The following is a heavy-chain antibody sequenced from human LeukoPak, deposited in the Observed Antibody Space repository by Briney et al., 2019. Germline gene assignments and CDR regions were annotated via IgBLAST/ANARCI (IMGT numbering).Heavy chain of an antibody. CDR2: IYTSGST. D-gene: IGHD2-21*02. J-gene: IGHJ6*02. Sequence: SETLSLTCTVSGGSISSYYWGWIRQPAGKGLEWIGRIYTSGSTNYNPSLKSRVTMSVDTSKNQFSLKLSSVTAADTAVYYCARVPVVVTAIGYYYYGMDVWGQGTTVTVSS. V-gene: IGHV4-4*07. CDR1: GGSISSYY. CDR3: ARVPVVVTAIGYYYYGMDV.